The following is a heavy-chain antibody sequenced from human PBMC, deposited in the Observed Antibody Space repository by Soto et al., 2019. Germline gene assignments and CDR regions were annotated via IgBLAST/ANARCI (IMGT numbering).Heavy chain of an antibody. D-gene: IGHD3-10*01. V-gene: IGHV3-30*04. Sequence: GGSLRLSCAASGFTFSSYAMHWVRQAPGKGLEWVAVISYDGSNKYYADSVKGRFTISRDNSKNTLYLQMNSLRAEDTAVYSCAREKRITMGRGVRGPPVNWGQGTLVTVSS. J-gene: IGHJ4*02. CDR1: GFTFSSYA. CDR3: AREKRITMGRGVRGPPVN. CDR2: ISYDGSNK.